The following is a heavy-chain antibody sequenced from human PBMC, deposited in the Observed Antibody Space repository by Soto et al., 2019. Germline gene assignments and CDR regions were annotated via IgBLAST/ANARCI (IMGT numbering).Heavy chain of an antibody. J-gene: IGHJ5*02. V-gene: IGHV2-5*02. CDR2: IYWDDDK. Sequence: QITLKESGPTLVKPTQTLTLTCTFSGFSLSTSGVGVGWIRQPPGKALEWLALIYWDDDKRYSPSLKSRLTITKDTSKDQVVLTMTNMDPVDTATYYWALQNGGIGHSWFDPWGQGTLVTVSS. D-gene: IGHD5-12*01. CDR3: ALQNGGIGHSWFDP. CDR1: GFSLSTSGVG.